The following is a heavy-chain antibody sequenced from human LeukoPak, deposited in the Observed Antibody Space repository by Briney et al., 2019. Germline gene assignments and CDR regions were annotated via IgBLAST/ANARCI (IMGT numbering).Heavy chain of an antibody. CDR3: AKETDYDFWSQGYGMDV. J-gene: IGHJ6*02. Sequence: GGSLRLSCAASGFTFSSYGMHWVRQAPGKGLEWVAVISYDGSNKYYADSMKGRFTISRNNSKNTLYLQTNSLRAEDTAVYYCAKETDYDFWSQGYGMDVWGQGTTVTVSS. CDR2: ISYDGSNK. D-gene: IGHD3-3*01. V-gene: IGHV3-30*18. CDR1: GFTFSSYG.